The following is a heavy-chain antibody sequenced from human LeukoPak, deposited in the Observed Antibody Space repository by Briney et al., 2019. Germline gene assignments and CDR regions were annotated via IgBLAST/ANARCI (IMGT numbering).Heavy chain of an antibody. CDR1: GDSISAYY. D-gene: IGHD1-26*01. CDR3: TKYGGSPANYFDS. J-gene: IGHJ4*02. CDR2: VHKTGSI. V-gene: IGHV4-59*08. Sequence: SETLSLTCTVYGDSISAYYWSWVRQPPGKGLEWIAFVHKTGSINYNPSLKSRAIISMDTSNSQLSLHVNSVTAADTAVYYCTKYGGSPANYFDSWGPGTLVTVSP.